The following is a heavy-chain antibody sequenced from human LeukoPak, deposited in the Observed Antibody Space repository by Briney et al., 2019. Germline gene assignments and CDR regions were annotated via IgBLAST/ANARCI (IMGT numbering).Heavy chain of an antibody. CDR1: GYTFTSYG. D-gene: IGHD3-3*01. CDR2: ISAYNGNT. J-gene: IGHJ4*02. CDR3: ARIYDFWSGYYALDY. Sequence: GASVKVSCKASGYTFTSYGISWVRQAPGQGLEWMGWISAYNGNTNYAQKLQGRVAMTTDTSTSTAYMELRSLRSDDTAVYYCARIYDFWSGYYALDYWGQGTLVTVSS. V-gene: IGHV1-18*01.